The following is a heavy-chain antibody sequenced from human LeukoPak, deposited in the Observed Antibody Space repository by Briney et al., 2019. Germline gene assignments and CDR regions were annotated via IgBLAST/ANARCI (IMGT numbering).Heavy chain of an antibody. V-gene: IGHV1-2*06. D-gene: IGHD3-22*01. CDR3: AVPYDSSGYYPFPFDY. CDR1: GYTFTGYY. J-gene: IGHJ4*02. Sequence: ASVISCKAPGYTFTGYYTHWVRQAPGQGLEWMGRIHPNSGGTNYAQKFQGRVTMTRDTSISTAYMELSRLRSDDTAVYYCAVPYDSSGYYPFPFDYWGQGTLVTVSS. CDR2: IHPNSGGT.